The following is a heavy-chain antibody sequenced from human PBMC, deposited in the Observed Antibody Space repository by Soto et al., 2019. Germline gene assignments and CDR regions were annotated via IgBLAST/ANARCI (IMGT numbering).Heavy chain of an antibody. CDR1: GYIFSKYW. Sequence: GESLKISCKSSGYIFSKYWIGWVHQMPGKGLEWMGIIYPGDSDTRYSPSFQGQVTISADKSITTAYLQWRSLKASDTAIYYCVVYSSSSGRHFDYWGQGTLVTVSS. J-gene: IGHJ4*02. CDR3: VVYSSSSGRHFDY. D-gene: IGHD6-6*01. V-gene: IGHV5-51*07. CDR2: IYPGDSDT.